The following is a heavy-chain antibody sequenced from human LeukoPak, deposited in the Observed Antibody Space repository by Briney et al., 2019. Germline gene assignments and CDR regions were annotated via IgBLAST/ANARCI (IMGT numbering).Heavy chain of an antibody. CDR2: IYYSGRT. CDR3: ARVVGKYYYGSGAFLPYWFDP. Sequence: ASETLSLTCTVSGDSISNTNYYWGWIRQPPGKGLEWIGSIYYSGRTYYNPSLKSRVTISVDTSKNQFSLKLSSVTAADAAVYYCARVVGKYYYGSGAFLPYWFDPWGQGTLVTVSS. D-gene: IGHD3-10*01. CDR1: GDSISNTNYY. V-gene: IGHV4-39*07. J-gene: IGHJ5*02.